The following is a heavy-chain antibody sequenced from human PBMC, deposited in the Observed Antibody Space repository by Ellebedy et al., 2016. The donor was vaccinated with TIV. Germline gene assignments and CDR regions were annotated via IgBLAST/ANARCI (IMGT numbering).Heavy chain of an antibody. Sequence: ASVKVSCXASGYTFTSYYMHWVRQAPGQGLEWMGIINPSGGSTSYAQKFQGRVTMTRDTSTSTVYMELSSLRSEDTAVYYCARAYNSGVVVPAATDYWGQGTLVTVSS. CDR2: INPSGGST. D-gene: IGHD2-2*01. CDR3: ARAYNSGVVVPAATDY. CDR1: GYTFTSYY. J-gene: IGHJ4*02. V-gene: IGHV1-46*01.